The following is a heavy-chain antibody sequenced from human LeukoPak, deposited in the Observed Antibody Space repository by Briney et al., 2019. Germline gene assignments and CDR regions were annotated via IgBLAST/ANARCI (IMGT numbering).Heavy chain of an antibody. Sequence: SQTLSLTCGISGDSDSSNSGAWHWIRQSPSRGLGWLGRTYYRSKRFYDYAVSVRVRILINPDTSKNQFSLQRNSVTPEDTAVYYCSRWGGGRPLQWGQGTLVTVSS. CDR3: SRWGGGRPLQ. V-gene: IGHV6-1*01. D-gene: IGHD3-16*01. CDR1: GDSDSSNSGA. J-gene: IGHJ4*02. CDR2: TYYRSKRFY.